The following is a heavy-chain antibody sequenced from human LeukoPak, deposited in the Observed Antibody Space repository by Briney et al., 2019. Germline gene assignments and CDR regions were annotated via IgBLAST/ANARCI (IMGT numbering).Heavy chain of an antibody. CDR3: ARGGGLDV. Sequence: GGSLRLSCAASGFTFSSYWMNWARQAPGKGLEWVASINHNGNVNYYVDSVKGRSTISRDNAKNSLYLQMSNLRAEDTAVYFCARGGGLDVWGQGATVTVSS. CDR1: GFTFSSYW. D-gene: IGHD3-16*01. CDR2: INHNGNVN. J-gene: IGHJ6*02. V-gene: IGHV3-7*03.